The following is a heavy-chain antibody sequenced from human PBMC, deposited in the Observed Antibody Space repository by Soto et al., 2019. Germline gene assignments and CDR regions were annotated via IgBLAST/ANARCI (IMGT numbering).Heavy chain of an antibody. D-gene: IGHD3-16*01. CDR2: IFWNANE. CDR1: GISLSRGTMG. Sequence: QITLKESGPTLVRPTQTLTLTCSFSGISLSRGTMGVGWIRQPPEKALEWLALIFWNANEHYTPSLNTRLTISKDTSTNQVVLTMTNMDPMDAATYYCARRSVSETNYFDPWGQGILVTVSS. V-gene: IGHV2-5*01. CDR3: ARRSVSETNYFDP. J-gene: IGHJ5*02.